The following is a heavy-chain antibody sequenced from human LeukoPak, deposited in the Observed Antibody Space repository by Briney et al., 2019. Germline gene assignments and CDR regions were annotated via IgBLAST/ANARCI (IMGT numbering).Heavy chain of an antibody. V-gene: IGHV4-4*07. Sequence: SDTLSLTCTVSGAPISNYYWTWVRQSAAQGLEWIGRLHASESTIYNPSLKSRVTMSIDTSKDQLSLTLTSVTAADSAVYYCASLSSGAAFDVWGQRTVVTVSS. D-gene: IGHD3-22*01. CDR2: LHASEST. J-gene: IGHJ3*01. CDR3: ASLSSGAAFDV. CDR1: GAPISNYY.